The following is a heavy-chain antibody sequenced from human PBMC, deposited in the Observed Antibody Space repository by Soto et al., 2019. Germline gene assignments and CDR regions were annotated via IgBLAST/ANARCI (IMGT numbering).Heavy chain of an antibody. CDR2: ISAYNGNT. Sequence: ASVKVSCKASGYTFTSYGISWVRQASGQGLEWMGWISAYNGNTNYAQKLQGRVTMTTDTSTSTAYMELRSLRSDDTAVYYCARRYYDFWSGYSDYYYYYGMDVWGQGTTVTAP. V-gene: IGHV1-18*04. D-gene: IGHD3-3*01. J-gene: IGHJ6*02. CDR3: ARRYYDFWSGYSDYYYYYGMDV. CDR1: GYTFTSYG.